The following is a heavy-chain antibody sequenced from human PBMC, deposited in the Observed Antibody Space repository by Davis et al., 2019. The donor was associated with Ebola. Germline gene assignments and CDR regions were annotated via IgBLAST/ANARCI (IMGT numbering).Heavy chain of an antibody. V-gene: IGHV4-31*03. CDR1: GGSISRGGSY. CDR2: IYYSGST. D-gene: IGHD3-22*01. Sequence: PSETLSLTCTVSGGSISRGGSYWTWIRQHPGKGLEWIGYIYYSGSTYYKPSLKSRVTISLDTSKNQFSLNLYSVTAADTAVYYCARDLRYDSSGYDYDFYMDVWGKGTTVTVSS. CDR3: ARDLRYDSSGYDYDFYMDV. J-gene: IGHJ6*03.